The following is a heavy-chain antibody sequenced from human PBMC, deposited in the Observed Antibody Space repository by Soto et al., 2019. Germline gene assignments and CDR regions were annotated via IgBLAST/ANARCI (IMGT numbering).Heavy chain of an antibody. Sequence: EVQLVESGGGLVQPGGSLRLSCAASGFPLSNYWMHWVRQVPGEGLVWVSRIGSDGSGATYVDSVKGRFTISRDNAANTLFLQMNSLRAEDTAVYYCTRVVVGSAGEFDYWGQGTLVTVSS. J-gene: IGHJ4*02. CDR3: TRVVVGSAGEFDY. CDR2: IGSDGSGA. V-gene: IGHV3-74*01. D-gene: IGHD3-10*01. CDR1: GFPLSNYW.